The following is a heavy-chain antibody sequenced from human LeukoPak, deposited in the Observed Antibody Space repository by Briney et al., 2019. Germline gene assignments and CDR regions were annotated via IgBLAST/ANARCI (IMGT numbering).Heavy chain of an antibody. Sequence: SGTLSLTCAGSGGSISSSNWWSWVRQPPGKGLEWIGEIYHSGSTNYNPSLQSRVTISVDKSKNQFSLKLSSVTAADTAVYYCARAYGSGRKSNYYGMDVWGQGTSPTVSS. D-gene: IGHD3-10*01. CDR3: ARAYGSGRKSNYYGMDV. CDR2: IYHSGST. V-gene: IGHV4-4*02. J-gene: IGHJ6*02. CDR1: GGSISSSNW.